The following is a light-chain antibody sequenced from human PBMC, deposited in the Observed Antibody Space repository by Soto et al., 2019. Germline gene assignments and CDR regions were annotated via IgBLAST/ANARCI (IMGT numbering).Light chain of an antibody. J-gene: IGKJ4*01. CDR3: QQRSDWPPGT. Sequence: EIVLTQFPATLSLSPGERATLSCRASQGVGSYLAWYQQKPGQAPRLLIYDASHRATDIPARFSGSGSGTDFTLTISSLEPEDFAVYYCQQRSDWPPGTFGGGTKVDIK. CDR2: DAS. V-gene: IGKV3-11*01. CDR1: QGVGSY.